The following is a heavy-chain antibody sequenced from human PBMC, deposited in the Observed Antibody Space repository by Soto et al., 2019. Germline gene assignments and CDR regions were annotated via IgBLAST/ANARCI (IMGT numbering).Heavy chain of an antibody. CDR1: GGSISSGGYS. J-gene: IGHJ3*02. CDR2: IYHSGST. V-gene: IGHV4-30-2*01. CDR3: AREGDCSSTSCFDAFDI. Sequence: QLLESGSGLVKPSQTLSLTCAVSGGSISSGGYSWSWIRQPPGKGLEWIGYIYHSGSTYYNPSLKSRVTISVDRSKNQFSLKLSSVTAADTAVYYCAREGDCSSTSCFDAFDIWGQGTMVTVSS. D-gene: IGHD2-2*01.